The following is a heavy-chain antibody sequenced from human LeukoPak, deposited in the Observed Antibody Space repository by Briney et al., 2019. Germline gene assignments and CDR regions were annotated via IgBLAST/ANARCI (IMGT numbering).Heavy chain of an antibody. Sequence: GGSLRLSCAASGFTFSSYAMHWVRQAPGKGLEWVATMSFDVNNKYYADSVRGRFTIPRDNSKNTLYLQMNSLRAEDTAVYSCARGYCTSSSCYNDYWGQGTLVTVSS. J-gene: IGHJ4*02. CDR3: ARGYCTSSSCYNDY. CDR1: GFTFSSYA. D-gene: IGHD2-2*02. CDR2: MSFDVNNK. V-gene: IGHV3-30*04.